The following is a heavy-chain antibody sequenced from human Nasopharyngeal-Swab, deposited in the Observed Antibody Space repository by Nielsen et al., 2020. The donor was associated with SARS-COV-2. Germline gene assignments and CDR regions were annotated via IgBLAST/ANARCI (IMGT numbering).Heavy chain of an antibody. CDR2: ISWNSNAI. D-gene: IGHD5-24*01. V-gene: IGHV3-9*01. CDR1: GFTFDDYA. Sequence: GGSLRLSCAASGFTFDDYAMHWVRQAPGKGLEWVSGISWNSNAIDYVDSVKGRFTISRDNAKSSLYLQMNSLRAEDTVLYYCAKDIPDGAFDIWGQGTMVTVSS. J-gene: IGHJ3*02. CDR3: AKDIPDGAFDI.